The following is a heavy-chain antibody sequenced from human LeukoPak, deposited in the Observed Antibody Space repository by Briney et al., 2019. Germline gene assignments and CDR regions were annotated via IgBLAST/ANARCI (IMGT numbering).Heavy chain of an antibody. D-gene: IGHD1-1*01. V-gene: IGHV4-59*11. J-gene: IGHJ4*02. Sequence: SETLSLTCTVSGGSISSHYWSWIRQPPGKGLEWIGYIYYSGSTNYSPSLKSRVTISVDTSKNQFSLKLSSVTAADTAVYYCARGLQHFDYWGQGTLVTVSS. CDR2: IYYSGST. CDR3: ARGLQHFDY. CDR1: GGSISSHY.